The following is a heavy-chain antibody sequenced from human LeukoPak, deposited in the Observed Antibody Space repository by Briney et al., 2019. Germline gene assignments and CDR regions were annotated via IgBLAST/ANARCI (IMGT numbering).Heavy chain of an antibody. CDR2: ISSSSSYI. Sequence: GGSLRLSCAASGFTFSSYSMNWVRQAPGKGLEWVSSISSSSSYIYYADSVKGRFTISRDNAKNSLYLQMNSLRAEDTAVYYCARVWGGSGWSYTHYYYYMDVWGKGTTVTISS. D-gene: IGHD6-19*01. J-gene: IGHJ6*03. V-gene: IGHV3-21*01. CDR1: GFTFSSYS. CDR3: ARVWGGSGWSYTHYYYYMDV.